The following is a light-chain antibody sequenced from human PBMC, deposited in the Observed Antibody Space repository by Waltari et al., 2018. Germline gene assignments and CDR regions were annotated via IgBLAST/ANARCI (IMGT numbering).Light chain of an antibody. J-gene: IGKJ1*01. CDR3: QHYVSSPET. V-gene: IGKV3-20*01. CDR1: QTVNSY. CDR2: GAS. Sequence: EIVLTQSPGTLSLSPGERATLSCRASQTVNSYLAWYQQKAGQAPRLLIYGASSRAAGIPDRFSGSGSGTDFTLTISRLEPEDFAMYYCQHYVSSPETFGLGTRVEI.